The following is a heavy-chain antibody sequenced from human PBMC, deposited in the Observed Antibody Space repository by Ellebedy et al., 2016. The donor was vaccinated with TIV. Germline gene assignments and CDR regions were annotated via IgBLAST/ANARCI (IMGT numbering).Heavy chain of an antibody. CDR2: IIPIFGAT. CDR3: ARGGLMGVGTYWYFDL. D-gene: IGHD2-8*01. J-gene: IGHJ2*01. Sequence: SVKVSXXTSKDTFSSYAVSWVRQAPGQGLEWMGGIIPIFGATDYAQPLKGRVTITADEPTNTVYMELNSLKEDDTAVYFCARGGLMGVGTYWYFDLWGRGTLVIVSS. CDR1: KDTFSSYA. V-gene: IGHV1-69*13.